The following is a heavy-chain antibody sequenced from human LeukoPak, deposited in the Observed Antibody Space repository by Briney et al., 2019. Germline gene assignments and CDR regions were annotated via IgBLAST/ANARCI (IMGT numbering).Heavy chain of an antibody. CDR1: DGSINGYY. Sequence: SETLSLTCTVSDGSINGYYWIWIRQPPGKGLDWIGYMYSGGTTNYSPSLKSRVTISQDTSKNQFSLKLTSVTAADTAVYYCARHSADSSTNDAFDIWGQGTMVIVSS. CDR3: ARHSADSSTNDAFDI. V-gene: IGHV4-59*01. J-gene: IGHJ3*02. D-gene: IGHD3-22*01. CDR2: MYSGGTT.